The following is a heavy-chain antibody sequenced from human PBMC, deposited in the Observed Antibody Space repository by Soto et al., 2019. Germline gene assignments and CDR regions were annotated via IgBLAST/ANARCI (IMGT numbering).Heavy chain of an antibody. CDR1: GYTFTSYG. J-gene: IGHJ5*02. D-gene: IGHD2-2*01. CDR2: ISAYNGNT. V-gene: IGHV1-18*01. Sequence: ASVKVSCKASGYTFTSYGISWVRQAPGQGLEWIGWISAYNGNTNYAQKLQGRVTMTTDTSTSTAYMELRSLRSDDTAVYYCARDWGDIVVVPAAIPSYNWFDPWGQRTLVTVSS. CDR3: ARDWGDIVVVPAAIPSYNWFDP.